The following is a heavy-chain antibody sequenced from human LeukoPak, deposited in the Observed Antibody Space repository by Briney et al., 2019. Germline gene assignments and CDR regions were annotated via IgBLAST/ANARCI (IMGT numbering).Heavy chain of an antibody. CDR1: GLTFGNSW. J-gene: IGHJ4*02. D-gene: IGHD1-26*01. CDR3: AGGPQYGGSFSY. V-gene: IGHV3-48*04. CDR2: ISDSGSPI. Sequence: GGSLRLSCAASGLTFGNSWVHWVRQAPGMGLEFVSYISDSGSPIKYGDAVKGRFTISRDNSKNSVYLQMNSLRADDTALYFCAGGPQYGGSFSYWGQGTLVTVSS.